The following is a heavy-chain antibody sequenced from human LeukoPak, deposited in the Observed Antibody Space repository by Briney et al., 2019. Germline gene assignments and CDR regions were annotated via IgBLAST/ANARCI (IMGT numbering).Heavy chain of an antibody. D-gene: IGHD3-3*01. Sequence: PGGSLRLSCAASGFTFSSYWMSWVRQAPGKGLEWVANIKQDGSEKYYVDSVKGRFTISRDNAKNTLYLQMNSLRAEDTAVYYCAKGGQRYDFWRFDYWGQGTLVTVSS. CDR1: GFTFSSYW. V-gene: IGHV3-7*03. CDR3: AKGGQRYDFWRFDY. J-gene: IGHJ4*02. CDR2: IKQDGSEK.